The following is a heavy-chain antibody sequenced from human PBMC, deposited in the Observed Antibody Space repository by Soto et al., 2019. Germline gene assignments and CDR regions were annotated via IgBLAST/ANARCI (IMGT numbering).Heavy chain of an antibody. Sequence: QVQLVQSGAEVKKPGASVKVSCKASGYTFTSYDINWVRQATGQGLEWMGWMNPNSGNTGYAQKFQGRVTMTRNTSISTAYMELSSLRSEDTAVYYCVRVYCSGGSCYSLSNVLIHYYYYMDVWGKGTTVTVSS. J-gene: IGHJ6*03. CDR1: GYTFTSYD. D-gene: IGHD2-15*01. CDR2: MNPNSGNT. V-gene: IGHV1-8*01. CDR3: VRVYCSGGSCYSLSNVLIHYYYYMDV.